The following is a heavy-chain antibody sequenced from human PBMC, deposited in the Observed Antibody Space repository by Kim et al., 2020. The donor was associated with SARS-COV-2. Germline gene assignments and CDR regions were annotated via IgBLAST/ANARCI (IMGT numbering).Heavy chain of an antibody. J-gene: IGHJ4*02. D-gene: IGHD1-26*01. Sequence: YAQKFLGRVTMTRDTSTSTVHMELSSLRSEDTAVYYCARIYFIAGSYFDYWGQGTLVTVSS. V-gene: IGHV1-46*01. CDR3: ARIYFIAGSYFDY.